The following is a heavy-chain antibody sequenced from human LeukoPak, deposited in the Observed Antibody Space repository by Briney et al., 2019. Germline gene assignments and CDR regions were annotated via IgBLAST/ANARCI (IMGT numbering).Heavy chain of an antibody. V-gene: IGHV4-34*01. D-gene: IGHD6-19*01. CDR3: ASGSSGWSYYFDY. Sequence: SETLPLTCAVHGGSFSGYYWSWIRQPPGKGLEWIGEINHSGSTNYNPSLKSRVTISVDTSKNQFSLKLSSVTAADTAVYYCASGSSGWSYYFDYWGQGTLVTVSS. CDR1: GGSFSGYY. J-gene: IGHJ4*02. CDR2: INHSGST.